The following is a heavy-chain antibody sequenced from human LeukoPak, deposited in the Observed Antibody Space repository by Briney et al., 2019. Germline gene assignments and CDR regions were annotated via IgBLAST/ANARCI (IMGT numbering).Heavy chain of an antibody. V-gene: IGHV3-23*01. CDR1: GFTFSSYA. D-gene: IGHD4-17*01. CDR3: ATLRGPYYFDY. J-gene: IGHJ4*02. Sequence: GGSLRLSCAASGFTFSSYAMSWVRQAPGKGLEWVSAISGSGGSTYYADSVKGRFTISRDSSKNTLYLQMNSLRAEDTAVYYCATLRGPYYFDYWGQGTLVTVSS. CDR2: ISGSGGST.